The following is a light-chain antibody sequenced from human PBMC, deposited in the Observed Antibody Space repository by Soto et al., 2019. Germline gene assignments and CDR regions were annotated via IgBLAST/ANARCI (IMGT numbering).Light chain of an antibody. Sequence: DIQMTQSPSSLSASVGDRVIITCRASQTITTYLNWYQQKPGKAPQLLIYGASTLQSGVPSRFTGSGSGTDFTLNISSLQPEDFATYHCQQAHSTPWTFGQGTKVEIK. CDR1: QTITTY. V-gene: IGKV1-39*01. CDR3: QQAHSTPWT. J-gene: IGKJ1*01. CDR2: GAS.